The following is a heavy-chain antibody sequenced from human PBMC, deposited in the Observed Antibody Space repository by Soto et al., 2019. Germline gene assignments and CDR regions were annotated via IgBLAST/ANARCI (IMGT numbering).Heavy chain of an antibody. V-gene: IGHV1-46*01. CDR3: AEGARYCSSTSCLTY. Sequence: GASVKVSCKASGYTFTSYYMHWVRQAPGQGLEWMGIINPSGDNTYYTQRFQSRVTMTRDTSSSTVYMELNSLKSEDTAVYYCAEGARYCSSTSCLTYWGQGTLVTVSS. J-gene: IGHJ4*02. D-gene: IGHD2-2*01. CDR2: INPSGDNT. CDR1: GYTFTSYY.